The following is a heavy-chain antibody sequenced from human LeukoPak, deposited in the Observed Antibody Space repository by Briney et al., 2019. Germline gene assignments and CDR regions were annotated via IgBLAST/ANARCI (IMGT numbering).Heavy chain of an antibody. CDR1: VGSMSSYY. CDR3: ARDMVDCSSTSCYSGSYKV. CDR2: IYYTEST. V-gene: IGHV4-59*01. J-gene: IGHJ4*02. Sequence: SETLSLTCTVSVGSMSSYYWRWIRQPRRKGQEWIGYIYYTESTNYNPSLKSRVTISVDTSKNQFSLKLSSVTAADTAVYYCARDMVDCSSTSCYSGSYKVWGQGTLVTVSS. D-gene: IGHD2-2*01.